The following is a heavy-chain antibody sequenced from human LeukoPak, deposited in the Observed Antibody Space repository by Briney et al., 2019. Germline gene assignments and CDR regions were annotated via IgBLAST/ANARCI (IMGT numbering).Heavy chain of an antibody. V-gene: IGHV4-34*01. CDR3: ARPYSSGWPYYYYGMDV. D-gene: IGHD6-19*01. CDR1: GGSFSGYY. Sequence: PSETLSLTCAVYGGSFSGYYWSWIRQPPRKGLEWIGEINHSGSTNYNPSLKSRVTISVDTSKNQFSLKLSSVTAADTAVYYCARPYSSGWPYYYYGMDVWGQGTTVTVSS. J-gene: IGHJ6*02. CDR2: INHSGST.